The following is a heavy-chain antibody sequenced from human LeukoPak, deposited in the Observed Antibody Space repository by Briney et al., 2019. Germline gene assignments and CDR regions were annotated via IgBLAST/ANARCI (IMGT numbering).Heavy chain of an antibody. J-gene: IGHJ4*02. V-gene: IGHV1-18*01. D-gene: IGHD3-22*01. Sequence: APVKVSCKASGGTFSSYAISWVRQAPGQGLEWMGWISAYNGNTNYAQKLQSRVTMTTDTSTSTAYMELRSLRSDDTAVYYCARETYDSSGYYRYYFDYWGQGTLVTVSS. CDR2: ISAYNGNT. CDR3: ARETYDSSGYYRYYFDY. CDR1: GGTFSSYA.